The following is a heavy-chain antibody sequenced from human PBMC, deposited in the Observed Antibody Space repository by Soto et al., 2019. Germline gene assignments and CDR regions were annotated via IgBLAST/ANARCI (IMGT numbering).Heavy chain of an antibody. CDR2: ISYDGSNK. V-gene: IGHV3-30-3*01. CDR3: ARDLRGTHSVVVPAAMPNYYYYYGMDV. CDR1: GFTFSSYA. Sequence: GGSLRLSCAASGFTFSSYAMHWVRQAPGKGLEWVAVISYDGSNKYYADSVKGRFTISRDNSKNTLYLQMNSLRAEDTAVYYCARDLRGTHSVVVPAAMPNYYYYYGMDVWGQGTTVTVSS. D-gene: IGHD2-2*01. J-gene: IGHJ6*02.